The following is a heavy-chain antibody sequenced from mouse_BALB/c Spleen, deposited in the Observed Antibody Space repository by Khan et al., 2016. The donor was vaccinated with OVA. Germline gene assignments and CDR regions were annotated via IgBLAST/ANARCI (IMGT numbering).Heavy chain of an antibody. V-gene: IGHV2-6-5*01. CDR2: IWVSGSK. CDR1: GFSLTDYA. J-gene: IGHJ4*01. Sequence: QVQLKESGPGLVAPSQSLSITCTVSGFSLTDYAVSWIRQPPGKGLEWLGVIWVSGSKYYNSVLKPRLSISKDNSKSQAFLKMNSLQTDNTAMYFCARDAPYYSMDYWGQGTSVTVSS. CDR3: ARDAPYYSMDY.